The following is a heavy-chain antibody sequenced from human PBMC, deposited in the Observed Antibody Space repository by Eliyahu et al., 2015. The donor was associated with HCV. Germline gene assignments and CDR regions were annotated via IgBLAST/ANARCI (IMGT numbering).Heavy chain of an antibody. D-gene: IGHD1-26*01. CDR2: IYSGGST. Sequence: EVQLVESGGGLIQPGGSLRLSCAASGFTVSSNYMSWVRQAPGKGLEWVSVIYSGGSTYYADSVKGRFTISRDNSKNTLYLQMNSLRAEDTAVYYCARADSGSYPESYYYYGMDVWGQGTTVTVSS. J-gene: IGHJ6*02. CDR1: GFTVSSNY. CDR3: ARADSGSYPESYYYYGMDV. V-gene: IGHV3-53*01.